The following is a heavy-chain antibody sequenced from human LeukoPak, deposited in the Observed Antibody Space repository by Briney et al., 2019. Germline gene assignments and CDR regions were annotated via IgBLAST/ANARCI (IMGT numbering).Heavy chain of an antibody. CDR2: ISAYNGNT. J-gene: IGHJ6*02. V-gene: IGHV1-18*01. CDR3: ARDYGSGADRMGYYYGMDV. Sequence: ASVKVSCKASGYTFTSYGISWVRQAPGQGLEWMGWISAYNGNTNYAQKLQGRVTMTTDTSTSTAYMELRSLRSDDTAVYYCARDYGSGADRMGYYYGMDVWGQGTTVIVSS. CDR1: GYTFTSYG. D-gene: IGHD2-15*01.